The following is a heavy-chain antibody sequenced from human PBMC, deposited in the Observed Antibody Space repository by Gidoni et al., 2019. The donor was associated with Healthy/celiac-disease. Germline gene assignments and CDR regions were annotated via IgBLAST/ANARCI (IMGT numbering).Heavy chain of an antibody. D-gene: IGHD3-22*01. CDR3: ARGYPYYYDSSGCFDY. CDR2: INQSGST. CDR1: GGSFSGYY. J-gene: IGHJ4*02. Sequence: QVQLQQWGAGLLKPSETLSLPCAVYGGSFSGYYWSWIRQPPGKGREWIGEINQSGSTNYNPSLKSGVTISVDTSKNQFSLKLSSVTAADTAVYYCARGYPYYYDSSGCFDYWGQGTLVTVSS. V-gene: IGHV4-34*01.